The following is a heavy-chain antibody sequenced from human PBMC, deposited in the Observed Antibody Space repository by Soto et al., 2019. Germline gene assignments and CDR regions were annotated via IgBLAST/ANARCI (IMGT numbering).Heavy chain of an antibody. CDR2: IKSQASGGIT. D-gene: IGHD3-3*01. Sequence: GGSLRLSCAPSGFPFNSAWMIWVRQAPGKGLEWIGRIKSQASGGITDYAAPVKGRFTISRDDSKSTLYLQMDTLTNEDTGVYHCVWSAVNWFGPWGQGTLVTVSS. J-gene: IGHJ5*02. CDR3: VWSAVNWFGP. V-gene: IGHV3-15*01. CDR1: GFPFNSAW.